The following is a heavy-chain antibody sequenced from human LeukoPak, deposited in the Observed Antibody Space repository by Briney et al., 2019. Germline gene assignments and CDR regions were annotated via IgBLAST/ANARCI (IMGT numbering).Heavy chain of an antibody. Sequence: SETLSLTCAVYGGSFSGYYWSWIRQPPGKGREWLGEINHSGSTNYNPSLKSRVTISVDTSKNQFSLKLSSVTAADTAVYYCARLPQWSGYYYYYYGMDVWGEGTTVTVSS. CDR2: INHSGST. CDR1: GGSFSGYY. D-gene: IGHD3-3*01. V-gene: IGHV4-34*01. J-gene: IGHJ6*04. CDR3: ARLPQWSGYYYYYYGMDV.